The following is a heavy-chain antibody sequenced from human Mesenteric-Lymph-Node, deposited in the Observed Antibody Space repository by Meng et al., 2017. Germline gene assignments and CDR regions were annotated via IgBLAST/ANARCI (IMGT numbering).Heavy chain of an antibody. CDR3: ASQSGSGGYYRYYFDY. J-gene: IGHJ4*02. D-gene: IGHD1-26*01. V-gene: IGHV3-66*02. CDR1: GFTVSSNY. CDR2: LYSTGSS. Sequence: GGSLRLSCAAPGFTVSSNYMNWVRQAPGKGLEWVSVLYSTGSSNYADSVKGRFTISRDNSKNTLYLQMNSLRPEDTAVYYCASQSGSGGYYRYYFDYWGQGTLVTVSS.